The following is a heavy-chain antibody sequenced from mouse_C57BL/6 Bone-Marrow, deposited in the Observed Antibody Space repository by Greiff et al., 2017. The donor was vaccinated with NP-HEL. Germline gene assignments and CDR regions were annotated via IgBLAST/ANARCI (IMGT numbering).Heavy chain of an antibody. CDR3: ARWSDGYYGYFDV. D-gene: IGHD2-3*01. V-gene: IGHV1-7*01. J-gene: IGHJ1*03. Sequence: QVQLQQSGAELAKPGASVKLSCKASGYTFTSYWMHWVKQRPGQGLEWIGYINPSSGYTKYNQKFKDKATLTADKSSSTAYMQLSSLTYEDSAVYYCARWSDGYYGYFDVWGTGTTVTVSS. CDR1: GYTFTSYW. CDR2: INPSSGYT.